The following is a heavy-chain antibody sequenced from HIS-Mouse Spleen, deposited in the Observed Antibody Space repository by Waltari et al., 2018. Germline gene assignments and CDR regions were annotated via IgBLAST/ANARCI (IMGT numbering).Heavy chain of an antibody. CDR3: ARDHEQQLANWFDP. Sequence: QVQLQESGPGLVKPSETLSLTCTVSGYSISSGYYWGWIRQPPGKGLEWIGSIYHSGGTYYNPSLKSRVTISVDTSKNQFSLKLSSVTAADTAVYYCARDHEQQLANWFDPWGQGTLVTVSS. V-gene: IGHV4-38-2*02. CDR2: IYHSGGT. D-gene: IGHD6-13*01. CDR1: GYSISSGYY. J-gene: IGHJ5*02.